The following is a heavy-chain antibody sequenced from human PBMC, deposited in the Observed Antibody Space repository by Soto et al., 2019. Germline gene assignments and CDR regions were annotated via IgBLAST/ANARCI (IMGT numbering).Heavy chain of an antibody. D-gene: IGHD2-21*01. J-gene: IGHJ3*02. CDR2: ISSSGSTI. CDR3: ARAKVVIALGMGAFDI. CDR1: GFTFSDYY. Sequence: GGSLRLSCAASGFTFSDYYMSWIRQAPGKGLEWVSYISSSGSTIYYADSVKGRFTISRDNAKNSLYLQMNSLRAEDTAVYYCARAKVVIALGMGAFDIWGQGTMVTVSS. V-gene: IGHV3-11*01.